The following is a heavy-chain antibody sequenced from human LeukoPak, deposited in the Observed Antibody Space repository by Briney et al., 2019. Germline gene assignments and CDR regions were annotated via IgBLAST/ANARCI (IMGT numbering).Heavy chain of an antibody. V-gene: IGHV3-21*01. Sequence: GGSLRLSCAASGFTFSRYSMNWVRHAPGKGLEWVSTISSSSTYIYYADSVKGRFTISRDNTKNSLYLQMNSLRAEDTAVYYCARDPGYEFDYWGQGTLVTVSS. CDR1: GFTFSRYS. CDR3: ARDPGYEFDY. J-gene: IGHJ4*02. D-gene: IGHD2-15*01. CDR2: ISSSSTYI.